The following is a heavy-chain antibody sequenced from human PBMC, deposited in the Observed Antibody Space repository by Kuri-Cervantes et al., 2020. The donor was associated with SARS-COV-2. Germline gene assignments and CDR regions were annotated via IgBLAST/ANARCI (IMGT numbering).Heavy chain of an antibody. CDR2: INPGVAST. CDR1: GYTFTRYY. J-gene: IGHJ4*02. CDR3: ASVGDSGNSAPDW. Sequence: SVQVSCKACGYTFTRYYMHWVRQAPGQGREWMGVINPGVASTNYAQTFQGRVTMTRHTSTSKFYMELSSLRSEDTAVYYCASVGDSGNSAPDWWGQGTLVTVSS. V-gene: IGHV1-46*01. D-gene: IGHD1-26*01.